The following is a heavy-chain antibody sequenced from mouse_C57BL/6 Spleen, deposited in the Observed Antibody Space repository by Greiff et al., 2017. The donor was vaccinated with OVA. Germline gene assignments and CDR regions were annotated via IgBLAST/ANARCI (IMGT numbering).Heavy chain of an antibody. Sequence: EVQVVESGGGLVKPGGSLKLSCAASGFTFSDYGMHWVRQAPEKGLEWVAYISSGSSTIYYADTVKGRFTISRDNAKNTLFLQMTSLRSEDTAMYYCAEEQVYYAMDYWGQGTSVTVSS. CDR3: AEEQVYYAMDY. CDR2: ISSGSSTI. J-gene: IGHJ4*01. V-gene: IGHV5-17*01. CDR1: GFTFSDYG.